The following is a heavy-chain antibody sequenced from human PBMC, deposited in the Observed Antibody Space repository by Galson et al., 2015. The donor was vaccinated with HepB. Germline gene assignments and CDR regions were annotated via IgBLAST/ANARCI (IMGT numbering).Heavy chain of an antibody. V-gene: IGHV1-3*01. D-gene: IGHD1-1*01. CDR1: GYTFTSYA. CDR3: ARLQLERQGAFDI. J-gene: IGHJ3*02. CDR2: INAGNGNT. Sequence: SVKVSCKASGYTFTSYAMHWVRQAPGQRLEWMGWINAGNGNTKYSQKFQGRVTITRDTSASTAYMELSSLRSEDTAVYYCARLQLERQGAFDIWGQGTMVTVSS.